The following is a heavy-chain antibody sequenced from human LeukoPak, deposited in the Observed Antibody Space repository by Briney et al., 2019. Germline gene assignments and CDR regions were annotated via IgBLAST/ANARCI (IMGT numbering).Heavy chain of an antibody. CDR2: ISYRGGT. J-gene: IGHJ4*02. V-gene: IGHV4-31*02. Sequence: SETLSLTCTVSGGSISNSGGFYWSWVRQHPGDGLEWIGFISYRGGTYYNPSLKSRVSMSVDTSRSQFPLRLTSVTDEDTAVYYCARISQSSGGFYYWGQGTLVTVSS. CDR3: ARISQSSGGFYY. CDR1: GGSISNSGGFY. D-gene: IGHD2-15*01.